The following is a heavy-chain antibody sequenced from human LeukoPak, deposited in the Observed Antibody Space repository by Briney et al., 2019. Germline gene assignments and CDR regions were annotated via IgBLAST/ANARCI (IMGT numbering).Heavy chain of an antibody. Sequence: PGGSLRLSCAASGFTFSDHYMDWVRQAPGKGLVWVSRISNDGTSTTYADSVKGRFTISRDNAKNTLYLQMNSLRAEDTAVYYCATLRATGTIDCWGQGTLVTVSS. CDR2: ISNDGTST. D-gene: IGHD1/OR15-1a*01. CDR1: GFTFSDHY. CDR3: ATLRATGTIDC. J-gene: IGHJ4*02. V-gene: IGHV3-74*01.